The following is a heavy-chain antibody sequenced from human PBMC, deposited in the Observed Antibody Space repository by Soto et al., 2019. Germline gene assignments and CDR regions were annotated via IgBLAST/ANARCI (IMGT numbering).Heavy chain of an antibody. CDR1: GFTFSSYA. CDR2: ISGSGGNT. J-gene: IGHJ6*03. V-gene: IGHV3-23*01. CDR3: AKWSRYCSGGSCYGCYMDV. D-gene: IGHD2-15*01. Sequence: EVQLLESGGGLVQPGGSLRLSCAASGFTFSSYAMSWVRQAPGKGLEWVSAISGSGGNTYYADSVKGRFTISRDNSKNTVYLQMNSLRAEDTAVYYCAKWSRYCSGGSCYGCYMDVWGKGTTVTVSS.